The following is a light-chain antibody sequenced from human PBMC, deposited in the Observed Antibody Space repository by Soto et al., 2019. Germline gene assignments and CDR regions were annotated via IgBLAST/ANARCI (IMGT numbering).Light chain of an antibody. CDR1: QSISNS. V-gene: IGKV3-15*01. CDR3: QQYNNWPPRT. CDR2: GAS. J-gene: IGKJ2*01. Sequence: EIVMTQSPASLSVSPGETATLSCRASQSISNSLAWYQQKPGQAPSLLIYGASTRATGIPARFSGSGSATEFTLTISSRQSEDSALYYCQQYNNWPPRTFGQGTKLEIK.